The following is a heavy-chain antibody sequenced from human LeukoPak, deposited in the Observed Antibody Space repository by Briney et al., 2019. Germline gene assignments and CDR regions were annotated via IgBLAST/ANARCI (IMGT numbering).Heavy chain of an antibody. J-gene: IGHJ6*02. CDR1: GYTFTSYD. D-gene: IGHD6-13*01. CDR2: MNPNSGNT. CDR3: ASTIAAASNYYGMDV. Sequence: ASVKVSCKASGYTFTSYDINWVRQATGQGLEWMGWMNPNSGNTGYAQKFQGRVTMTRNTSISTAYMELSSLRSEDTAVYYCASTIAAASNYYGMDVWGQRTTVTVSS. V-gene: IGHV1-8*01.